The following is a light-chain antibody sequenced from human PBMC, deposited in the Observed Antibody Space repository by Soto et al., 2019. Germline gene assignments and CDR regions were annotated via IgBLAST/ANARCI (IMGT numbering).Light chain of an antibody. CDR2: DVS. CDR1: QDIRGA. J-gene: IGKJ5*01. V-gene: IGKV1-13*02. Sequence: AIPLTQSPSSLSASVGDRVTITCRASQDIRGALAWYQQKPGKAPKILIYDVSTLESGVPSRFSGSSSGTDFTLTISSLQPVDVATYYCQQFNSYPITFGQGTRLEIK. CDR3: QQFNSYPIT.